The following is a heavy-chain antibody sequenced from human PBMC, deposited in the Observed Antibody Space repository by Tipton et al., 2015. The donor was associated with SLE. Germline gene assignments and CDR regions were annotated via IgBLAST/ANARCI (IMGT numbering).Heavy chain of an antibody. CDR3: ARANLHKSLADWYFDL. D-gene: IGHD4-11*01. CDR1: GGSIRSHY. V-gene: IGHV4-59*11. CDR2: MGYSGSS. J-gene: IGHJ2*01. Sequence: TLSLTCTVSGGSIRSHYWGWIRQPPGKGLEWIGYMGYSGSSHYHPPLRSRVSISLDTSENQFSLMLYSVTAADTAVYYCARANLHKSLADWYFDLWGRGTLVTVSS.